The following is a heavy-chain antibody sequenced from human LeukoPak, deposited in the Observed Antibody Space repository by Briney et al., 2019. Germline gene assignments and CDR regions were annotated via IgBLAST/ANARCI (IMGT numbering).Heavy chain of an antibody. CDR3: ARAAAGTDFNGMDV. J-gene: IGHJ6*02. V-gene: IGHV4-59*01. D-gene: IGHD6-13*01. Sequence: SETLSLTCTVSGGSISSYYRSWIRQPPGKGLEWIGYIYYSGSTNYNPSLKSRVTISVDTSKNQFSLKLSSVTAADTAVYYCARAAAGTDFNGMDVWGQGTTVTVSS. CDR2: IYYSGST. CDR1: GGSISSYY.